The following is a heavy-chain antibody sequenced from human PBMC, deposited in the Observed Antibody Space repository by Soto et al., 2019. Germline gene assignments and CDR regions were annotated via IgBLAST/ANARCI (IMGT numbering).Heavy chain of an antibody. J-gene: IGHJ6*02. CDR1: GYTFTSYA. CDR2: INAGNGNT. CDR3: ARATLDVAQYYYYYGMEV. V-gene: IGHV1-3*05. D-gene: IGHD3-3*01. Sequence: QVQLVQSGAEEKKPGSSVKVSCKASGYTFTSYAMHWVRQAPGQRLEWMGWINAGNGNTKYSQKFQGRVTITRDTSASTDYMELSSLRSEDTAVYYWARATLDVAQYYYYYGMEVWGQGTTVTVSS.